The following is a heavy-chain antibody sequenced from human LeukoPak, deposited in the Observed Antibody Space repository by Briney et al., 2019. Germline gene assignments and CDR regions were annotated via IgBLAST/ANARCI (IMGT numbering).Heavy chain of an antibody. CDR1: GYSFTSYW. Sequence: GESLKISCKGSGYSFTSYWIGWVRQAPGQGLEWMGWINLNSGGTNYAQKFQGRVAMTRDTSISTAYMELSRLRSDDTAVYYCARTPEGPYYYMDVWGKGTTVTISS. J-gene: IGHJ6*03. CDR3: ARTPEGPYYYMDV. CDR2: INLNSGGT. V-gene: IGHV1-2*02. D-gene: IGHD2-15*01.